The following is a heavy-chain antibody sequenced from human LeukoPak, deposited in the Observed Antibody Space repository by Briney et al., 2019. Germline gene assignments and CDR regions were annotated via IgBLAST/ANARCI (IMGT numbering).Heavy chain of an antibody. Sequence: ASVKVSCKASGYTFTTYDITWVRQATGQGLEWMGWINPNSGGTNYAQKFQGRVTMTRDTSISTAYMELSRLRSDDTAVYYCARDPFDCYDSSGDDYWGQGTLVTVSS. J-gene: IGHJ4*02. D-gene: IGHD3-22*01. CDR2: INPNSGGT. CDR3: ARDPFDCYDSSGDDY. V-gene: IGHV1-2*02. CDR1: GYTFTTYD.